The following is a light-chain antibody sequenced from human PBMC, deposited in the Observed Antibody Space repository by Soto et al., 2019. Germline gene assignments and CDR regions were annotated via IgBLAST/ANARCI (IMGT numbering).Light chain of an antibody. CDR2: AAS. CDR3: QQSYSAPS. Sequence: DIQMTQSPSSLSASVGDRVTITCRASQSISNYLNWYQHKPGKAPNLLIYAASSLQSGVPSRFSGSGSETDFTLTINSLRPEDFATYYFQQSYSAPSFGGGTKVEIK. CDR1: QSISNY. J-gene: IGKJ4*01. V-gene: IGKV1-39*01.